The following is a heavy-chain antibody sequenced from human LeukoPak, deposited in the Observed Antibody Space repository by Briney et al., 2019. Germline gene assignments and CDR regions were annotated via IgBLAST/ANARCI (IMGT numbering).Heavy chain of an antibody. V-gene: IGHV4-59*08. Sequence: DPSETLSLTCTVSGGSISTFYWSWIRQSPGKGLEGIGYIFYTWSTHYNPSLKSRVTISVDTSKKQFSLKLSSVTAADTAVYYCARQNYDIRAYRYYGVDVWGQGTTVSVSS. CDR2: IFYTWST. CDR3: ARQNYDIRAYRYYGVDV. D-gene: IGHD3-22*01. J-gene: IGHJ6*02. CDR1: GGSISTFY.